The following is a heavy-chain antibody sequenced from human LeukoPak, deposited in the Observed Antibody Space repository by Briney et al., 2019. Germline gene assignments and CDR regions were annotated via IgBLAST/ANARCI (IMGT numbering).Heavy chain of an antibody. V-gene: IGHV3-30-3*01. CDR1: GFTFSSYA. J-gene: IGHJ4*02. Sequence: GRSLRLSCAASGFTFSSYAMPWVRQAPGKGLEWVAVISYDGSNKYYADSVKGRFTISRDNSKNTLYLQMNSLRAEDTAVYYCARDHLTITFRVAYYFDYWGQGTLVTVSS. CDR2: ISYDGSNK. D-gene: IGHD3-16*01. CDR3: ARDHLTITFRVAYYFDY.